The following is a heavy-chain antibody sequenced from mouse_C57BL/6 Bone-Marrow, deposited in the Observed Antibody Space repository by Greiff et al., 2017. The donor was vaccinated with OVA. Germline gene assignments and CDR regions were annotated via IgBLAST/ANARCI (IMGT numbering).Heavy chain of an antibody. CDR1: GYTFTSYW. Sequence: QVQLQQPGAELVRPGSSVKLSCKASGYTFTSYWMDWVKQRPGQGLEWIGNIYPSDSDTHYNQKFKDKATLTVAKASSTAYMQHSSLTSEDSAVYYCVRRYYYCSPHYYYAMDYWVQGTSVTVSS. CDR2: IYPSDSDT. D-gene: IGHD1-1*01. CDR3: VRRYYYCSPHYYYAMDY. V-gene: IGHV1-61*01. J-gene: IGHJ4*01.